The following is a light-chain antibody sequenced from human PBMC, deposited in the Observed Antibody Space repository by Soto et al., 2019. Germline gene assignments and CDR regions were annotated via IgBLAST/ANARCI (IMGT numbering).Light chain of an antibody. Sequence: QAVVTQEPSLTVSPGGTGTLTCASSTGAVTSGHHTYWFQQKPGQAPRILIFDTSKRHSWTPARFSGSLLGGQAALTLSGAQPEDEAEYYCLLTVRGPWVFGGGTKLTVL. CDR2: DTS. CDR3: LLTVRGPWV. V-gene: IGLV7-46*01. CDR1: TGAVTSGHH. J-gene: IGLJ3*02.